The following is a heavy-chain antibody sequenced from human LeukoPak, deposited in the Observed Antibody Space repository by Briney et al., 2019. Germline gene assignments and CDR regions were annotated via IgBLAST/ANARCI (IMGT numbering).Heavy chain of an antibody. CDR3: AKERYYDSSGYYFPDHY. D-gene: IGHD3-22*01. CDR1: GFTFSSYG. Sequence: PGGSLRLSCVASGFTFSSYGMHWVRQVPGKGLEWVAFIRHDGSNINYADSVKGRFTISRDNSKNTLYLQMNSLRAEDTAVYYCAKERYYDSSGYYFPDHYWGQGTLVTVSS. V-gene: IGHV3-30*02. CDR2: IRHDGSNI. J-gene: IGHJ4*02.